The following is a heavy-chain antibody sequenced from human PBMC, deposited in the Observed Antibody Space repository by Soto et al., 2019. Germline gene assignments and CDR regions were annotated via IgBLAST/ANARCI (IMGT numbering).Heavy chain of an antibody. Sequence: QVQLQQWGAGLLKPSETLSLTCAVYGGSFSGYYWSWIHQPPGKGLEWIGEINHSGSTNYNPSLKSRVTISVDTSTNQFSLKLRSVNAADTAVYYCARGGRLQSYYFDYWGQGTLVTVSS. CDR2: INHSGST. CDR1: GGSFSGYY. CDR3: ARGGRLQSYYFDY. J-gene: IGHJ4*02. V-gene: IGHV4-34*01. D-gene: IGHD5-12*01.